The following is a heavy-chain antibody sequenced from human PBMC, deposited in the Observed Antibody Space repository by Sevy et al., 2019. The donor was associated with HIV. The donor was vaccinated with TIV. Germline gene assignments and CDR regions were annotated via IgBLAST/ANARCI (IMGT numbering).Heavy chain of an antibody. CDR3: ARESGYTVNWSPGDH. Sequence: GGSLRLSCAASGFTFSRYSMHWVRQAPGKGLEWVATISFDASNKHYADSVKGRFTISRDNSKNTLYLEMNSLKVEDTALYYCARESGYTVNWSPGDHWGQGTLVTVSS. J-gene: IGHJ4*02. CDR2: ISFDASNK. D-gene: IGHD1-1*01. CDR1: GFTFSRYS. V-gene: IGHV3-30*04.